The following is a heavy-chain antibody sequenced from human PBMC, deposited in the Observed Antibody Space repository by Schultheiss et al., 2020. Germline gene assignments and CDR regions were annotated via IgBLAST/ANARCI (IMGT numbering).Heavy chain of an antibody. D-gene: IGHD3-22*01. V-gene: IGHV3-30*18. CDR1: GFTFSSYG. J-gene: IGHJ6*02. CDR3: AKTALIAGMDV. CDR2: ISYDGSNK. Sequence: GESLKISCAASGFTFSSYGMHWVRQAPGKGLEWVAVISYDGSNKYYADSVKGRFTISRDNSKNTLYLQMNSLRAEDTAVYYCAKTALIAGMDVWGQGTTVTVSS.